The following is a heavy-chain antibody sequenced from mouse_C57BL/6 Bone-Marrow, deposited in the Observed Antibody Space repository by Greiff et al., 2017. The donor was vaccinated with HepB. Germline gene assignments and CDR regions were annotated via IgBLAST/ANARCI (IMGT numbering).Heavy chain of an antibody. V-gene: IGHV1-4*01. D-gene: IGHD1-1*01. CDR3: ARSYYYGSSYWYFDV. CDR1: GYTFTSYT. Sequence: QVQLQQSGAELARPGASVKMSCKASGYTFTSYTMHWVKQRPGQGLEWIGYINPSSGYTKYNQKFKDKATLTADKSSSTAYMQLSSLTSEDSAVYDCARSYYYGSSYWYFDVWGTGTTVTVSS. CDR2: INPSSGYT. J-gene: IGHJ1*03.